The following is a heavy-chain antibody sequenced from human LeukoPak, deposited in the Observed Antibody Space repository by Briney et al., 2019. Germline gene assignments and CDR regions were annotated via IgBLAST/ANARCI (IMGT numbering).Heavy chain of an antibody. Sequence: GGSLRLSCEASGFSFSNYWMTWVRQAPGKGLEWVADINQNGGQSYYVDSVKGRFTLSRDNAKNSLFLQLNGLRAEDTAVYYCVKNSGWYCLDYWGQGITVIVSS. CDR1: GFSFSNYW. CDR2: INQNGGQS. D-gene: IGHD6-13*01. J-gene: IGHJ4*02. CDR3: VKNSGWYCLDY. V-gene: IGHV3-7*03.